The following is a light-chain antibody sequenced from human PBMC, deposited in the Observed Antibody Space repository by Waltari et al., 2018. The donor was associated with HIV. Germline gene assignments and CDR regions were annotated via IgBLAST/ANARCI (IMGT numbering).Light chain of an antibody. CDR3: SSYAGSDNYVV. V-gene: IGLV2-8*01. CDR1: STDIGGYDY. CDR2: EVD. Sequence: QSALTQPPSASGSPGQSVTISCTGSSTDIGGYDYVSWYQQHPGKAPKFMIYEVDQRPSGFPDRFSGSKSGNTASLTVSGLQAEDEAYYYCSSYAGSDNYVVFGGGTKLTVL. J-gene: IGLJ2*01.